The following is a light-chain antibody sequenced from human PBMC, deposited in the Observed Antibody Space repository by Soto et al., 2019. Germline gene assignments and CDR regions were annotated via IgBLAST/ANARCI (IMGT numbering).Light chain of an antibody. CDR2: KAS. CDR3: QHYNSYSEA. CDR1: QTISSW. J-gene: IGKJ1*01. V-gene: IGKV1-5*03. Sequence: DIQMTQSPSTLSGSVGDRVTITCRASQTISSWLAWYKQKPGKAPKLLIYKASTLKSGVPSRFSGSVSGTEFTLTISSLQPDDFATYYCQHYNSYSEAFGQGTKVELK.